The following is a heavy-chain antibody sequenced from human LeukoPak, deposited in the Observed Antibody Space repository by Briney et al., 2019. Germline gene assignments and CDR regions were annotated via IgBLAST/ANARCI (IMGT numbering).Heavy chain of an antibody. D-gene: IGHD3/OR15-3a*01. CDR1: GFTFSSYG. CDR3: ARRPRSDWGFYYYYGMDV. Sequence: GRSLRLSCAASGFTFSSYGMHWVRQAPGKGLEWVAVIWYDGSNKYYTDSVKGRFTISRDNSKNRLYLQMDSLRGEDTAVYYCARRPRSDWGFYYYYGMDVWGQGTTVTVSS. CDR2: IWYDGSNK. V-gene: IGHV3-33*08. J-gene: IGHJ6*02.